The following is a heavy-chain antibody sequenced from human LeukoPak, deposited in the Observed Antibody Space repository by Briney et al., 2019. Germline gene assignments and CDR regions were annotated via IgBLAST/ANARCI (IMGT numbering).Heavy chain of an antibody. Sequence: GASVKVSCKASGYTFTSYYMHWVRQAPGQGLGWMGIINPSGGSTSYAQKFQGRVTMTRDTSTSTVYMERSSLRSEDTAVYYCARGIGRWDRGSYFDYWGQGTLVTVSS. CDR2: INPSGGST. V-gene: IGHV1-46*01. CDR3: ARGIGRWDRGSYFDY. CDR1: GYTFTSYY. D-gene: IGHD1-26*01. J-gene: IGHJ4*02.